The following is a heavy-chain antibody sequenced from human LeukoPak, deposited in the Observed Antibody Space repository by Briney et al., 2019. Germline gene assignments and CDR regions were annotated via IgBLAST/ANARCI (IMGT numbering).Heavy chain of an antibody. CDR1: GFTFSSYA. V-gene: IGHV3-23*01. J-gene: IGHJ4*02. Sequence: GRSLRLSCAASGFTFSSYAMSWVRQAPGKGLEWVSAISGSGGSTYYADSVKGRFTISRDNSKNTLYLQMNSLRAEDTGVYYCAKVKDPITMVRGVIIYFDYWGQGTLVTVSS. CDR2: ISGSGGST. CDR3: AKVKDPITMVRGVIIYFDY. D-gene: IGHD3-10*01.